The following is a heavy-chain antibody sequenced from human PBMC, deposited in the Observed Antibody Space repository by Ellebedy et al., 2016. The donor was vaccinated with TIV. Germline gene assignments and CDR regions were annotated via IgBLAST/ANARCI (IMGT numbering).Heavy chain of an antibody. CDR2: ISSSSSTI. D-gene: IGHD3-3*01. CDR1: GFTFSSYS. Sequence: GGSLRLSCAASGFTFSSYSMNWVRQAPGKGLEWVSYISSSSSTIYYADSVKGRFTISRDNAKNSLYLQMNSLRAEDTALYYCAREGYDFWSGYPNYYYGMDVWGQGTTVTVSS. CDR3: AREGYDFWSGYPNYYYGMDV. J-gene: IGHJ6*02. V-gene: IGHV3-48*04.